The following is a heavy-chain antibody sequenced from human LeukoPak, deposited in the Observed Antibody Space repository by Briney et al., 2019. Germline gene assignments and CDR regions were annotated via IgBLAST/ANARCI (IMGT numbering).Heavy chain of an antibody. D-gene: IGHD6-13*01. V-gene: IGHV3-72*01. CDR3: TRGRSPQSSYYSPRDV. CDR1: GCTFSEDY. J-gene: IGHJ6*02. CDR2: GRNKANGYTP. Sequence: GGSLRLSCAASGCTFSEDYMDWLGQAAGKGLEWVGRGRNKANGYTPEYGASVKGRSTISRDDSKNSLYLQMNSVKTEDTAVYYCTRGRSPQSSYYSPRDVWGLGTTVTVSS.